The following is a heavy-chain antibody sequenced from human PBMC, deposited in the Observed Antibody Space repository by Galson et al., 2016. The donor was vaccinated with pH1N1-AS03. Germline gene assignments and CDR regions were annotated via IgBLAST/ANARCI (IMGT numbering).Heavy chain of an antibody. CDR2: RRANSSDN. V-gene: IGHV1-18*04. Sequence: SVKLSCKASGYTFTTYGISRMRQAPGQGLEWMGFRRANSSDNNYSQKFQKRIIMTTDRSTSTAHMELRSLSSDDTAVYYCARDEDNWNAAEGYSYKYSLDVWGQGTTVTVSS. CDR1: GYTFTTYG. CDR3: ARDEDNWNAAEGYSYKYSLDV. J-gene: IGHJ6*02. D-gene: IGHD1-1*01.